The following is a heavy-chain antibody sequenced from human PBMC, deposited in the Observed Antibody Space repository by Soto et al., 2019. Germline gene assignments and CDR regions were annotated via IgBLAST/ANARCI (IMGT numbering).Heavy chain of an antibody. Sequence: GGSLRLSCAASGFTFSSYGMHWVRQAPGKGLEWVAVIWYDGSNKYYADSVKGRFTISRDNSKNTLYLQMNSLRAEDTAVYYCSRDHVAQYYYYGMDVWGQGTTVTVSS. CDR2: IWYDGSNK. CDR1: GFTFSSYG. CDR3: SRDHVAQYYYYGMDV. V-gene: IGHV3-33*01. J-gene: IGHJ6*02.